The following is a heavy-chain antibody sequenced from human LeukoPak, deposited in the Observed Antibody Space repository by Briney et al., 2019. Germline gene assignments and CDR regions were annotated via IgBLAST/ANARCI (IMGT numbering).Heavy chain of an antibody. D-gene: IGHD1-26*01. CDR3: ARRPHAGIVDY. J-gene: IGHJ4*02. Sequence: SETLSLTCAVSGGSISSSNWWSWVRQPPGKGLEWLGEIYLSGSTNYNPSLKSRVTISVDKSKNQFSLKLCSVTAADTAVYYCARRPHAGIVDYWGQGTLVTVSS. CDR1: GGSISSSNW. V-gene: IGHV4-4*02. CDR2: IYLSGST.